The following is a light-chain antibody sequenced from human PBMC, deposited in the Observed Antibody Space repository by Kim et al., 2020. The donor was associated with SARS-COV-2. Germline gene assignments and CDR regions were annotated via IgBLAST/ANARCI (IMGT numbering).Light chain of an antibody. J-gene: IGLJ3*02. CDR3: QSADFSGSSWV. CDR2: KDS. CDR1: ALPRQY. V-gene: IGLV3-25*03. Sequence: SYELTQPPSVSVSPGQTARITCSGDALPRQYAYWYQQKAGQAPVMVIYKDSESPSGIPERFSGSSSGTTVTLTISGVQAEDEADYHCQSADFSGSSWVFGGGTQLTVL.